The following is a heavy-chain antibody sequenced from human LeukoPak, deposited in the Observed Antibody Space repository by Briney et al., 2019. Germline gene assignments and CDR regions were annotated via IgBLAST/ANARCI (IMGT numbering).Heavy chain of an antibody. J-gene: IGHJ4*02. CDR2: SNEDGSTT. CDR3: GRATVTYVDY. Sequence: GGSLRLSCAASGFTFSSNWMHWVRQAPGKGLVWVSRSNEDGSTTNYADSVKGRFTISRDNGKNSLFLQMNSLRADDTAIYYCGRATVTYVDYWGQGTLVTVSS. CDR1: GFTFSSNW. D-gene: IGHD4-17*01. V-gene: IGHV3-74*01.